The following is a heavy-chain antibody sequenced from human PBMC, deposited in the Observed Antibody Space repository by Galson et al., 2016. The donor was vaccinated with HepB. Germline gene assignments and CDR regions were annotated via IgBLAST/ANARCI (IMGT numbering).Heavy chain of an antibody. D-gene: IGHD3-9*01. Sequence: GAEVKEPGESLRISCQTSGYSFATYWITWVRQLPGKGLEWIGRIDPSDSWTSYSPSLRGHVTISVAESISAAFLQWRSLKASDTAMYYWARLSLPESILIDPWGQGTLVTVSS. J-gene: IGHJ5*02. CDR2: IDPSDSWT. CDR1: GYSFATYW. CDR3: ARLSLPESILIDP. V-gene: IGHV5-10-1*01.